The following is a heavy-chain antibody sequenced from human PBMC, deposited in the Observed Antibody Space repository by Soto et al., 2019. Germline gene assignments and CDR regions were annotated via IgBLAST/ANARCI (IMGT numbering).Heavy chain of an antibody. CDR1: GFTFSSYW. D-gene: IGHD6-13*01. V-gene: IGHV3-33*08. CDR2: IGYDGSNK. J-gene: IGHJ4*02. Sequence: QPGGSLRLSCAASGFTFSSYWLSWVRQDPGKGLEYVAVIGYDGSNKYYAVSVKGRFTISGDNSQNKLYLQLNSLKPEDMTVYYCARDYEYGSSWLDYWGQGTLVTVSS. CDR3: ARDYEYGSSWLDY.